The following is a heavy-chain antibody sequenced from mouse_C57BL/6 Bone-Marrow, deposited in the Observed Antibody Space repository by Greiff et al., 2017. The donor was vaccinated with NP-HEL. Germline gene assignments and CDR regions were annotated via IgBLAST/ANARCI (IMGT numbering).Heavy chain of an antibody. Sequence: VQGVESGPELVKPGASVKLSCKASGYTFTSYDINWVKQRPGQGLEWIGWIYPRDGSTKYNEKFKGKATLTVDTSSSTAYMELHSLTSEDSAVYFCARHGNYLFYAMDYWGQGTSVTVSS. D-gene: IGHD2-1*01. J-gene: IGHJ4*01. V-gene: IGHV1-85*01. CDR1: GYTFTSYD. CDR3: ARHGNYLFYAMDY. CDR2: IYPRDGST.